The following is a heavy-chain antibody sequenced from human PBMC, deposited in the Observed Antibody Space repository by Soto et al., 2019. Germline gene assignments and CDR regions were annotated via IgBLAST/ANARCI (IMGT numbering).Heavy chain of an antibody. CDR2: IHYRGST. CDR3: ARVIGSGWYKTFDA. D-gene: IGHD6-19*01. J-gene: IGHJ4*02. CDR1: GGSISSGDYY. Sequence: PSETLSLTCTVSGGSISSGDYYWSWIRQPPGKGLGWIGYIHYRGSTYYNPSLKSRVTISVDTSKTQFSLKLSSVTAADTAVYYCARVIGSGWYKTFDAWGQGILVTVSS. V-gene: IGHV4-30-4*01.